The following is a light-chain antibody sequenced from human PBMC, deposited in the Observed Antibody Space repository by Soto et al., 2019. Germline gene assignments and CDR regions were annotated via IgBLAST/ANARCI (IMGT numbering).Light chain of an antibody. J-gene: IGKJ1*01. CDR1: QTLSSY. CDR2: AAT. Sequence: DIQMTQSPSSLSASVGDRVTITCRASQTLSSYLNWYQQKPGKPPKLLIYAATSLQSGVPLRFSGSGSGTDFRLTISGLQAEDFATYYWQQSYSTWTFGQGTKVEIK. V-gene: IGKV1-39*01. CDR3: QQSYSTWT.